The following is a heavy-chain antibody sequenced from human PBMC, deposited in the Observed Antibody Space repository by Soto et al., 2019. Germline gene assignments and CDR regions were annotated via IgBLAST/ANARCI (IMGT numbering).Heavy chain of an antibody. CDR1: GFTFSSDA. V-gene: IGHV3-23*01. D-gene: IGHD2-15*01. J-gene: IGHJ4*02. CDR3: AKAPSGGTYRYFDY. CDR2: ISDGGGST. Sequence: GGSLRLSCADSGFTFSSDAMSWVRQAPGKGLEWVSGISDGGGSTYYADSVKGRFTISRDNSRNTLYLQMNSLRAEDTAVYYCAKAPSGGTYRYFDYWGQGTLV.